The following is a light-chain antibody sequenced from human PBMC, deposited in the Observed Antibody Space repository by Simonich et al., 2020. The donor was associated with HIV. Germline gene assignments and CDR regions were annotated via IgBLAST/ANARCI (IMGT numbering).Light chain of an antibody. Sequence: EIVMTQSPATLSVSPGERATLSCRDSQSVSSSYLAWYQQKPGLAPRLLIYDASSRATGIPDRFSGSGSGTDFTLTISRLEPEDFAVYYCQQYGSSPPYTFGQGTKLEIK. CDR1: QSVSSSY. V-gene: IGKV3D-20*01. CDR2: DAS. CDR3: QQYGSSPPYT. J-gene: IGKJ2*01.